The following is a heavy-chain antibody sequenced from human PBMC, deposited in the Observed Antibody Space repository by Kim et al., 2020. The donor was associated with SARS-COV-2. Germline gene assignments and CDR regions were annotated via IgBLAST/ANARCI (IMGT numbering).Heavy chain of an antibody. J-gene: IGHJ2*01. V-gene: IGHV4-59*01. D-gene: IGHD4-17*01. CDR3: ARAPNFYGGLYWSFDR. CDR2: IFYSGST. CDR1: GGSISTYY. Sequence: SETLYLTCSVSGGSISTYYWSWIRQPPGKGLEWIGYIFYSGSTNYNPSLKSRVTISVDTSKTQFSLKLSSVTAADTAVYYSARAPNFYGGLYWSFDRWGRGTLVTVSS.